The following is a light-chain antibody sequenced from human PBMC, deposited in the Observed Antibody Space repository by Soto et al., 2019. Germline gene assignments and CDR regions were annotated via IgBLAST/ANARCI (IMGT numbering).Light chain of an antibody. CDR1: SSDIGGYKY. CDR2: DVS. J-gene: IGLJ1*01. V-gene: IGLV2-14*01. CDR3: SSYTGGSTYV. Sequence: QSALTQPASVSGCPGQSITISCTGTSSDIGGYKYVSWYQQHPGKAPKLMIYDVSNRPSGVSIRFSGSKSGNTATLTISGLHGEDEAEYFCSSYTGGSTYVFGTGTKVTVL.